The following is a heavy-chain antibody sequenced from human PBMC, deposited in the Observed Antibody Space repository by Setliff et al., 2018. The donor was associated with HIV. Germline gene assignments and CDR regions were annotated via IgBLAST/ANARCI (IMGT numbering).Heavy chain of an antibody. V-gene: IGHV3-30-3*01. Sequence: GGSLRLSCAASGFTFSSFAMNWVRQAPGKGLEWVAVISYDGTNKYYGDSVKGRFTISRDNSKKTLYLQMNSLSGDDTAVYYCARDRGYRSAWSYYGMDVWGQGTMVTVSS. CDR3: ARDRGYRSAWSYYGMDV. CDR2: ISYDGTNK. D-gene: IGHD6-19*01. CDR1: GFTFSSFA. J-gene: IGHJ6*02.